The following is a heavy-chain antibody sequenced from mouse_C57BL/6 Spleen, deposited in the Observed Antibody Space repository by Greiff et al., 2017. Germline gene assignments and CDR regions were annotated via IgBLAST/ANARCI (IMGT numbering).Heavy chain of an antibody. Sequence: VQLQQPGAELVRPGSSVKLSCKASGYTFTSYWMHWVKQRPIQGLEWIGNIDPSDSETHYNQKFKDKATLTVDKSSSTAYMQLSSLTSEDSAVYYCARSRDYGNYVGFAYWGQGTLGTVSA. V-gene: IGHV1-52*01. CDR3: ARSRDYGNYVGFAY. CDR1: GYTFTSYW. J-gene: IGHJ3*01. CDR2: IDPSDSET. D-gene: IGHD2-1*01.